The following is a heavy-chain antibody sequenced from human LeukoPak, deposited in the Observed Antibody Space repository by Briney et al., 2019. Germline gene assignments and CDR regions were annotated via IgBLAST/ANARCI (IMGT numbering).Heavy chain of an antibody. CDR3: ARSQYYDILTGYFPDAFDI. Sequence: PSETLSLTCTVSGGSIISSSYYWGWIRQPPGKGLEWIGSIYYSGSTYYNPSLKSRVTISVDTSKNQFSLKLSSVTAADTAVYYCARSQYYDILTGYFPDAFDIWGQGTMVTVSS. CDR1: GGSIISSSYY. D-gene: IGHD3-9*01. J-gene: IGHJ3*02. V-gene: IGHV4-39*01. CDR2: IYYSGST.